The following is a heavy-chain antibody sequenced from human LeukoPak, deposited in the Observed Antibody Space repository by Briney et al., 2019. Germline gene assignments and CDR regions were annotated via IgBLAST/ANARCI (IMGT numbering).Heavy chain of an antibody. CDR1: GGSISSSSYY. V-gene: IGHV4-39*01. CDR2: INHSGST. D-gene: IGHD3-16*02. Sequence: SETLSLTCTVSGGSISSSSYYWGWIRQPPGKGLEWIGSINHSGSTNYNPSLKSRVTISVDTSKNQFSLKLSSVTAADTAVYYCARHQLMITFGGVIVDYFDYWGQGTLVTVSS. CDR3: ARHQLMITFGGVIVDYFDY. J-gene: IGHJ4*02.